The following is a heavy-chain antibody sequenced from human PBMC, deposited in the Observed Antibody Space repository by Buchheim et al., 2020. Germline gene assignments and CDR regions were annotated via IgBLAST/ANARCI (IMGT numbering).Heavy chain of an antibody. D-gene: IGHD6-13*01. CDR2: IKSNTNGGTT. CDR3: TIDEYTSSWYAGSDQ. J-gene: IGHJ4*02. V-gene: IGHV3-15*01. CDR1: GFTFSNAW. Sequence: VQLVESGGGVVQPGRSLRLSCAASGFTFSNAWMSWVRQVPGKGLEWVGRIKSNTNGGTTEYAAPVKGRFIISRDDSKSTVYLQMNSLKTEDTAVYYCTIDEYTSSWYAGSDQWGQGT.